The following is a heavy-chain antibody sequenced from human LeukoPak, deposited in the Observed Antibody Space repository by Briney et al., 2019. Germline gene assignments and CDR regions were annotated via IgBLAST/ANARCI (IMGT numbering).Heavy chain of an antibody. Sequence: PGGSLRLSCAASGFTFSSYWMHWVRQAPGKGLLWISRIDNDGSSTTYADFVKGRFTISRDNGKNTLYLQMNSLRAEDTAVYYCAGSSGSAAHWGQGTLVTVSS. J-gene: IGHJ4*02. CDR1: GFTFSSYW. CDR2: IDNDGSST. D-gene: IGHD3-10*01. V-gene: IGHV3-74*01. CDR3: AGSSGSAAH.